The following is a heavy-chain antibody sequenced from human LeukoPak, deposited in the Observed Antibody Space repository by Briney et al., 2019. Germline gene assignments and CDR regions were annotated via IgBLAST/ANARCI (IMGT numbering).Heavy chain of an antibody. CDR1: GYTFTGYY. V-gene: IGHV1-2*02. CDR2: INPNSGGT. J-gene: IGHJ6*03. CDR3: ARGHQNYYYYYMDV. Sequence: GASVKVSCKASGYTFTGYYMHWVRQAPGQGLEWMGWINPNSGGTNYAQKFQGRVTMTRDTSISTAYMELSRLRSDDTAVYYCARGHQNYYYYYMDVWGKGTTVTVSS.